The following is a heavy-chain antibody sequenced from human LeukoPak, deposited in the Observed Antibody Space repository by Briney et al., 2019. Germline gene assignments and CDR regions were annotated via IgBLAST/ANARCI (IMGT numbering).Heavy chain of an antibody. Sequence: RASVKVSCKASGGTFSSYAISWVRQAPGQGLEWMGGIIPIFGTANYAQKFQGRVTITTDESTSTAYMELSSLRSEDTAVYYCARDRGSNHFDYWGQGTLVTVSS. CDR1: GGTFSSYA. J-gene: IGHJ4*02. CDR3: ARDRGSNHFDY. CDR2: IIPIFGTA. D-gene: IGHD4-11*01. V-gene: IGHV1-69*05.